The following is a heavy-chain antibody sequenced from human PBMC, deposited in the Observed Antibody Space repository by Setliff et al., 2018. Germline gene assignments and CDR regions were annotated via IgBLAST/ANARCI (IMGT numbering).Heavy chain of an antibody. V-gene: IGHV4-59*08. CDR3: ASHPRVTIFGVVAFDY. CDR2: IYDSGST. CDR1: GGSISNYY. D-gene: IGHD3-3*01. Sequence: SETLSLTCTVSGGSISNYYWSWIRQPPGKGLEWIGYIYDSGSTNYNPSLKSRVTISVDTSKNQFSLKLSSVTAADTAAYYCASHPRVTIFGVVAFDYWGQGILVTVSS. J-gene: IGHJ4*02.